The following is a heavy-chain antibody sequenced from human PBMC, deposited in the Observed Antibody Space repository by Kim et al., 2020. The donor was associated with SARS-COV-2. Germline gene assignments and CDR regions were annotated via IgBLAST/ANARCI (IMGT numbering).Heavy chain of an antibody. CDR2: INPSGGSR. Sequence: ASVKVSCKASGYTFTKYYVHWVRQAPGQGLEWMGVINPSGGSRTYAQKFQGRVTMTRDTSTSTVYMELSSLRSEDTAVYFCARVAHEYDSRGYQPIFDYWGQGTLATVSS. J-gene: IGHJ4*02. D-gene: IGHD3-22*01. CDR1: GYTFTKYY. CDR3: ARVAHEYDSRGYQPIFDY. V-gene: IGHV1-46*01.